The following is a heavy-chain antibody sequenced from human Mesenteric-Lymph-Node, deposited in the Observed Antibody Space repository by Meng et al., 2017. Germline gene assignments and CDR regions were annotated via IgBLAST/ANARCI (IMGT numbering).Heavy chain of an antibody. CDR3: GRAWVGERPPDH. V-gene: IGHV4-39*01. CDR1: GGSISSSTYY. CDR2: IYYSGRT. Sequence: QLQLQESGPGLVKPSETLSLTCTASGGSISSSTYYWGWIRQPPGKGLEVVGSIYYSGRTYYNPALKSRGTISGDKAKNQVSLKPSLVTRADTGVYYRGRAWVGERPPDHWGQGTLVTVSS. J-gene: IGHJ4*02. D-gene: IGHD3-10*01.